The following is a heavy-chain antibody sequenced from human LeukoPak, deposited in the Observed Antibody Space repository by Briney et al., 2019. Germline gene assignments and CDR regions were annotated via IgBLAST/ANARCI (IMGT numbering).Heavy chain of an antibody. Sequence: ASVKVSCKASGYTFTGYYIHWVRQAPGQGLEWMGWINPNSGGTNYAQHFQGRVTMTRDTSISTAYMDLSRLRSDDTAVYYCARDYDGIAVAVFENWGQGTLVTVSS. J-gene: IGHJ4*02. D-gene: IGHD6-19*01. V-gene: IGHV1-2*02. CDR1: GYTFTGYY. CDR2: INPNSGGT. CDR3: ARDYDGIAVAVFEN.